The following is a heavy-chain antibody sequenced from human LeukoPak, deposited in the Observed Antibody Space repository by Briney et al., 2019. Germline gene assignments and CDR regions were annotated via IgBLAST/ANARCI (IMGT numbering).Heavy chain of an antibody. CDR1: GGSFSGYY. CDR3: ARGLGNYYGSGGLDY. Sequence: SETLSLTCAVYGGSFSGYYWSWIRQPPGKGLERIGEINHSGSTNYNPSLKSRVTISVDTSKNQFSLKLSSVTAADTAVYYCARGLGNYYGSGGLDYWGQGTLVTVSS. D-gene: IGHD3-10*01. CDR2: INHSGST. V-gene: IGHV4-34*01. J-gene: IGHJ4*02.